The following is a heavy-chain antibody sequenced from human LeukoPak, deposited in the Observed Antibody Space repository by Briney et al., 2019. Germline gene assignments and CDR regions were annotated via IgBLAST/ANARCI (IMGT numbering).Heavy chain of an antibody. CDR3: ARDSNSYGSGATIDY. CDR2: ISSSSSTI. Sequence: GGSLRLSCAASGFTFSSYSMNWVRQAPGKGLEWVSYISSSSSTIYYADSVKGRFTTSRDNAKNSLYLQMNSLRDEDTAVYYCARDSNSYGSGATIDYWGQGTLVTVSS. D-gene: IGHD3-10*01. J-gene: IGHJ4*02. CDR1: GFTFSSYS. V-gene: IGHV3-48*02.